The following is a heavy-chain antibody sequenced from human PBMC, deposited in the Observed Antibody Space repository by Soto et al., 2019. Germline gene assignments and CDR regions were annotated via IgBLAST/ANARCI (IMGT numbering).Heavy chain of an antibody. Sequence: QVQLQQWGAGLLKPSETLSLTCAVYGGSFSGYYWSWIRQPPGKGLEGIGEINHSGSTNYNPSLKSRVTVSVEPPKDQFSMKLSSVTAADTAVYYCARGAVGAKRRYFDLCGRGTLGTVSS. V-gene: IGHV4-34*01. D-gene: IGHD1-26*01. CDR3: ARGAVGAKRRYFDL. J-gene: IGHJ2*01. CDR1: GGSFSGYY. CDR2: INHSGST.